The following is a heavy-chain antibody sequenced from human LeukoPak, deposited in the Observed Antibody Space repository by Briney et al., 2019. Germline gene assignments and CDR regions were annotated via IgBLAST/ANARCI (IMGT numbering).Heavy chain of an antibody. V-gene: IGHV3-11*04. CDR1: GFTFSDYY. Sequence: GGSLRLSCAASGFTFSDYYMSWIRQAPGKGLEWVSYISNSGSIIYYADSVKGRFTISRDNAKNLLYLQMNSLRAEDTAVYYCARDGASDAFDIWGQGTMVTVSS. CDR2: ISNSGSII. J-gene: IGHJ3*02. D-gene: IGHD3-10*01. CDR3: ARDGASDAFDI.